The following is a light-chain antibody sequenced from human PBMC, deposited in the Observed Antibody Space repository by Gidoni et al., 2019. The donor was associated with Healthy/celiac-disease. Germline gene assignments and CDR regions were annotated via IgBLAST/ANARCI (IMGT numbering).Light chain of an antibody. V-gene: IGKV3-11*01. CDR3: QQRSNWPPA. CDR2: DAS. CDR1: QSVSSY. Sequence: EIVLPQSPATLSLSPGERAPLSCRASQSVSSYLAWYQQKPGQAPRLLIYDASNRATGIPARFSGSGSGTDFTLTISSLEPEDFAVYYCQQRSNWPPAFGPGTKVDIK. J-gene: IGKJ3*01.